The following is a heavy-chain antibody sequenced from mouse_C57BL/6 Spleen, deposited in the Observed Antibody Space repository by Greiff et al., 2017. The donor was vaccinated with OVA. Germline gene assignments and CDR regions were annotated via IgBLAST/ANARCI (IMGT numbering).Heavy chain of an antibody. Sequence: VQLQQSGAELARPGASVKLSCKASGYTFTSYGISWVKQRTGQGLEWIGEIYPRSGTTYYNEKLKGKATLTAAKSSSTAYMELRRLTSEDAAVYFCASYYGYVDAMDYWGQGTSVTVSS. J-gene: IGHJ4*01. V-gene: IGHV1-81*01. CDR1: GYTFTSYG. D-gene: IGHD2-2*01. CDR3: ASYYGYVDAMDY. CDR2: IYPRSGTT.